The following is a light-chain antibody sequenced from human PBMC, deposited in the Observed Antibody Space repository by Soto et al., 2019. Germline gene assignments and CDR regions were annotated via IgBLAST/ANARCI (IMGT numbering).Light chain of an antibody. J-gene: IGLJ1*01. CDR1: SSNIGAGYD. Sequence: QPVLTQPPSVSGAPGQRVTISCTGSSSNIGAGYDVHWYQQRPGTAPKLLIFGNINRLSGVPDRFSGSKSGTSASLAITGLQAEDEGDYYCQSYDSTRSARYVFGTGTKVTVL. CDR2: GNI. V-gene: IGLV1-40*01. CDR3: QSYDSTRSARYV.